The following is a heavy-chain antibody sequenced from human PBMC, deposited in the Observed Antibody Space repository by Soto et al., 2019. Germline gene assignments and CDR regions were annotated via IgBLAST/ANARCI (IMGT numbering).Heavy chain of an antibody. CDR2: LFSGGST. CDR1: GFVISGSY. D-gene: IGHD1-26*01. V-gene: IGHV3-53*01. J-gene: IGHJ4*02. Sequence: EVQLVESGGGLVQPGGSLRLSCAASGFVISGSYMSWVRQAPGKGLEWVSILFSGGSTSYVESVKGRFTISRDNSKNTLYLQMNTLRADDTAVYYCARGDSAVGYGDYLHSWGQGTLVTVSS. CDR3: ARGDSAVGYGDYLHS.